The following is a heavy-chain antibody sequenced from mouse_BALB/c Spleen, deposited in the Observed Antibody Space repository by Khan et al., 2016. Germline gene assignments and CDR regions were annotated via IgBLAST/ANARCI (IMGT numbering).Heavy chain of an antibody. V-gene: IGHV2-9*02. J-gene: IGHJ3*01. CDR2: IWPGGST. CDR3: ARDDQDYDAWFAS. D-gene: IGHD2-4*01. CDR1: GFSLTNSG. Sequence: VELVESGPGLVAPSQSLSITCTVSGFSLTNSGVHWIRQPPGKGLEWLGVIWPGGSTDYNSALMSRLSITKDNSQNQVFLKMISLQTDDTAMYHCARDDQDYDAWFASWGQGTLVIVSA.